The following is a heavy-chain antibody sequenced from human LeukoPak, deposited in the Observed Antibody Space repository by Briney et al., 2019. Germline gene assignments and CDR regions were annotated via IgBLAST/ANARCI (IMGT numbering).Heavy chain of an antibody. V-gene: IGHV3-64*01. CDR3: ARDFFPIVDSSWYEIGY. CDR2: ISSNGGST. Sequence: GGSLRLSCAASGFTFSSYAMHWVRQAPGKGLEYVSAISSNGGSTYYANSVKGRFTISRDNSKNTLYLQMDSLRTEDTAVYYCARDFFPIVDSSWYEIGYWGQGTLVTVSS. CDR1: GFTFSSYA. D-gene: IGHD6-13*01. J-gene: IGHJ4*02.